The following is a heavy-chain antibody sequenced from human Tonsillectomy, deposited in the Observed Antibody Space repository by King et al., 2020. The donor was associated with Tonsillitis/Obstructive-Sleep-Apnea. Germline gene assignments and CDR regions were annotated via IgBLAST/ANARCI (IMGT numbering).Heavy chain of an antibody. D-gene: IGHD2-2*01. CDR1: GGSFSGYY. CDR3: ASPGYCSSPSCSYNWFDP. CDR2: INHSGST. V-gene: IGHV4-34*01. Sequence: VQLQQWGAGLLKPSETLSLTCAVYGGSFSGYYWSWIRQPPGKGLEWIGEINHSGSTNYNPSLKSRVTISVDTSKNQFSLKLSSVTAADTAVYYCASPGYCSSPSCSYNWFDPWGQGTLVTVSS. J-gene: IGHJ5*02.